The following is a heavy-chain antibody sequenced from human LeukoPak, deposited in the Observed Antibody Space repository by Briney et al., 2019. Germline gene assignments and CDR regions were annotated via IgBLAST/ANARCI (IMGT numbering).Heavy chain of an antibody. Sequence: SETLSLTCTVSGGSISSGGYYWSWIRQHPGKGLEWIGNIYYSGNTYYNPSLKSRITISLDSSKNQFSLKLSSVTAADTAVYYCARGPLLLWFGELFTSVYNWFDPWGQGTLVTVSS. D-gene: IGHD3-10*01. J-gene: IGHJ5*02. V-gene: IGHV4-31*03. CDR1: GGSISSGGYY. CDR2: IYYSGNT. CDR3: ARGPLLLWFGELFTSVYNWFDP.